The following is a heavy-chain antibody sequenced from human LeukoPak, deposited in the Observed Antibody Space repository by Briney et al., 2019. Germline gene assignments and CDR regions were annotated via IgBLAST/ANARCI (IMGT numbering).Heavy chain of an antibody. CDR1: GGSISSGSYY. Sequence: PSETLSLTCTVSGGSISSGSYYWSWIRQPAGKGLEWIGRIYTSGSTNYNPSLKSRVTISVDTSKNQFSLKLSSVTAADTAVYYCARGSTMMGRVAFDYWGQGTLVTVSS. J-gene: IGHJ4*02. CDR2: IYTSGST. CDR3: ARGSTMMGRVAFDY. V-gene: IGHV4-61*02. D-gene: IGHD3-22*01.